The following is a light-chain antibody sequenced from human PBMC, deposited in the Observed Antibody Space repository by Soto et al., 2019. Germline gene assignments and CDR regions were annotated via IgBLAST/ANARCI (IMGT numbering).Light chain of an antibody. CDR1: QSVSSY. Sequence: EIVLTQSPATLSLSPGERATLSCRASQSVSSYLAWYQQKPGQAPRLLIYDASNRATGIPARFSGSGSGTDFTRTISSLEPEDFAVYYCQQRSNWRAFGQGTKLEIK. V-gene: IGKV3-11*01. J-gene: IGKJ2*01. CDR3: QQRSNWRA. CDR2: DAS.